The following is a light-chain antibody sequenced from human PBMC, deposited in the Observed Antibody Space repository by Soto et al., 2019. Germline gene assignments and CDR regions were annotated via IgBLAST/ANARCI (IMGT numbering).Light chain of an antibody. CDR3: SSYTSSNTYV. CDR1: SSDVSGYNY. Sequence: QSALTQPASVSGSPGQSITISCTGTSSDVSGYNYVSWYQQHPGKAPKLMIYEVSNRPSGVSNRFSGSKSGNTAPLTISGLQAEDEADYYCSSYTSSNTYVFGTGTQLTVL. J-gene: IGLJ1*01. V-gene: IGLV2-14*01. CDR2: EVS.